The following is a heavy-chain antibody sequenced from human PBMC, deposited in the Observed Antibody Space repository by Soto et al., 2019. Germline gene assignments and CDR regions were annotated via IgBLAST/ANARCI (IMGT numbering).Heavy chain of an antibody. J-gene: IGHJ4*02. CDR2: ISGSGGST. CDR3: AKEVIRYYYDSSGYYPLFDY. D-gene: IGHD3-22*01. CDR1: GFTFSSYA. V-gene: IGHV3-23*01. Sequence: GGSLRLSCAVSGFTFSSYAMSWVRQAPGKGLEWVSAISGSGGSTYYADSVKGRFTISRDNSKNTLYLQMNSLRAEDTAVYYCAKEVIRYYYDSSGYYPLFDYWGQGTLVTVSS.